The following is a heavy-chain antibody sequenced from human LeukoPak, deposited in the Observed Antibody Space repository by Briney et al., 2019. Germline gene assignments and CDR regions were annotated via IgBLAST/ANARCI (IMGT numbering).Heavy chain of an antibody. D-gene: IGHD1-26*01. CDR1: GGSLSNYY. Sequence: SETLSLTCTVSGGSLSNYYWSWIRLPPGKGLEWIGYIYYSGSTNYNPSLKSRVTISVDTSKNQFSLKLSSVTAADTAVYYCARSGTVGAMPVWGQGTLVTVSS. J-gene: IGHJ4*02. CDR3: ARSGTVGAMPV. V-gene: IGHV4-59*08. CDR2: IYYSGST.